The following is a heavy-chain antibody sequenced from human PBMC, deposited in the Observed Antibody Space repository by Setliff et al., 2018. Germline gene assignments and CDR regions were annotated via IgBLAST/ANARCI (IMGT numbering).Heavy chain of an antibody. CDR2: INHSGSS. V-gene: IGHV4-39*07. CDR1: GGSISSSSYY. D-gene: IGHD1-26*01. J-gene: IGHJ4*02. Sequence: PSETLSLTCTVSGGSISSSSYYWGWIRQPPGKGLEWIGEINHSGSSNYNPSLKSRVTISVDTSKNQFSLNLSSVTAADTAVYYCARGPRYSGSYYVNYWGQGTLVTVSS. CDR3: ARGPRYSGSYYVNY.